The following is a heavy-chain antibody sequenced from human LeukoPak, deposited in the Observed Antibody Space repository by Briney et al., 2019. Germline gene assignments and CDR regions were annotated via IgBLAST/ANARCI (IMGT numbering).Heavy chain of an antibody. D-gene: IGHD2-15*01. V-gene: IGHV3-64*04. CDR2: ISSNGGST. CDR3: AKVSGSGGTKYQPFDY. J-gene: IGHJ4*02. Sequence: PGGSLRLSCSASGFTFSSYAMHWVRQAPGKGLEYVSAISSNGGSTYYADSVKGRFTISRDNSKNTLYLQMNSLRAEDTAVYYCAKVSGSGGTKYQPFDYWGQGTLVTVSS. CDR1: GFTFSSYA.